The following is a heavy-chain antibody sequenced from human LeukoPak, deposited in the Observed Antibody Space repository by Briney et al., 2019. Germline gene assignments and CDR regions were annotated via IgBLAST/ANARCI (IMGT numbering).Heavy chain of an antibody. Sequence: GGSLRLSRAASGLTVSSSYMSWVRQAPGKGLEWVSIIYNDGSTYYADSMKGRFTVSRDISKNTLYLQVNSLRAEDTAMYYCARNTLFAFDIWGQGTMVTVSS. CDR1: GLTVSSSY. V-gene: IGHV3-53*01. J-gene: IGHJ3*02. CDR2: IYNDGST. CDR3: ARNTLFAFDI.